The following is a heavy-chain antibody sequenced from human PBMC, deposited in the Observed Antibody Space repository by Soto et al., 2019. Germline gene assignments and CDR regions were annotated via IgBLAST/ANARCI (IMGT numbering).Heavy chain of an antibody. J-gene: IGHJ4*02. Sequence: XETLSLTCTFSVVSIRDYFWTCIRHPPGKGLEWIGYIYYSGRTNYNPSLKSRVSISVDTSKNHFSLQLSSVTAADTAVYYCARVGGDDFGDYGGFDCWGQGTLVTVS. D-gene: IGHD4-17*01. CDR2: IYYSGRT. CDR1: VVSIRDYF. V-gene: IGHV4-59*01. CDR3: ARVGGDDFGDYGGFDC.